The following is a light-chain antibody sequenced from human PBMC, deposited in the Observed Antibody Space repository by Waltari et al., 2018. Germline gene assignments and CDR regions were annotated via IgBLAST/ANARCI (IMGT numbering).Light chain of an antibody. CDR2: GKN. Sequence: SSELTQDPAVSVALGQSVSITCQGDSLRTYYASWYQQKPGQAPVVVIYGKNNRPSGIPYRFAGSSSGNTASLTITGAQAEDEADYYCNSRSWKFGGGTKLTVL. CDR1: SLRTYY. V-gene: IGLV3-19*01. CDR3: NSRSWK. J-gene: IGLJ3*02.